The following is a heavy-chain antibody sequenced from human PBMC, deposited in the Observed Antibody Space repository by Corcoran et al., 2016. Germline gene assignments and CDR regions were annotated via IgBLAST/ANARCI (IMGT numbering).Heavy chain of an antibody. CDR3: ARDYGGNSGWFDP. D-gene: IGHD4-17*01. CDR2: MSPNSGNT. CDR1: GYTFTSYD. Sequence: QVQLVQSGAEVKEPGASVKVSCKASGYTFTSYDINWVRQATGQGLEWLGWMSPNSGNTGYAQKFQGRLSMTRDTSIGTAYMELSSLRSEYTAVYYCARDYGGNSGWFDPWGQGTLVTVSS. V-gene: IGHV1-8*01. J-gene: IGHJ5*02.